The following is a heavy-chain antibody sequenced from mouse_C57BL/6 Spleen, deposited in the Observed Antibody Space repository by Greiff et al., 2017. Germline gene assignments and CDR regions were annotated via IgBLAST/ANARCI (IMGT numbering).Heavy chain of an antibody. CDR2: ISDGGSYT. V-gene: IGHV5-4*01. J-gene: IGHJ2*01. CDR1: GFTFSSYA. CDR3: ARDRGNYFDY. Sequence: EVKLVESGGGLVKPGGSLKLSCAASGFTFSSYAMSWVRQTPEKRLEWVATISDGGSYTYYPDNVKGRFTISRDNAKNNLYLQMSHLKSEDTAMYYCARDRGNYFDYWGQGTTLTVSS. D-gene: IGHD3-3*01.